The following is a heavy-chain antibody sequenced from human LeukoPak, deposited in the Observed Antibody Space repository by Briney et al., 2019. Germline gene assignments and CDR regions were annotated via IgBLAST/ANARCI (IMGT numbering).Heavy chain of an antibody. CDR1: GGSISSGDYY. CDR3: ARGRSSSRSSFGY. CDR2: IYNNGRT. D-gene: IGHD6-13*01. Sequence: PSQTLSLTCTVSGGSISSGDYYWSWIRQPPGKGLEWIGYIYNNGRTYYNPSLKSRVTISVDTSKNLFSLKVSSVTAADAAVYYCARGRSSSRSSFGYWGQGTLVTVSS. V-gene: IGHV4-30-4*01. J-gene: IGHJ4*02.